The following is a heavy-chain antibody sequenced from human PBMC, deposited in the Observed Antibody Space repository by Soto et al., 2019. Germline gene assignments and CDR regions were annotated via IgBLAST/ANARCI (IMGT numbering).Heavy chain of an antibody. CDR2: IYYSGST. J-gene: IGHJ6*03. D-gene: IGHD5-12*01. CDR3: ARLRPEIVATIDDRNYYYYYYMDV. Sequence: SETLSLTCTVSGGSISSYYWSWIRQPPGKGLEWIGYIYYSGSTNYNPSLKSRVTISVDTSKNQFSLKLSSVTAADTAVYYCARLRPEIVATIDDRNYYYYYYMDVWGKGTTVTVSS. CDR1: GGSISSYY. V-gene: IGHV4-59*08.